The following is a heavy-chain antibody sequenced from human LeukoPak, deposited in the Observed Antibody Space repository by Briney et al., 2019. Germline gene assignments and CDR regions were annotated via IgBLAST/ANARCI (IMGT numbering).Heavy chain of an antibody. V-gene: IGHV4-61*02. CDR3: ARVYSSGWFHWFDP. CDR2: IYTSGST. J-gene: IGHJ5*02. CDR1: GGSISSGSYY. Sequence: SETLSLTCTVSGGSISSGSYYWSWIRQPAGKGLEWIGRIYTSGSTNYNPSLKSRVTISVDTSKNQFSLKLSSVTAADTAVYYCARVYSSGWFHWFDPWGQGTLVTVSS. D-gene: IGHD6-19*01.